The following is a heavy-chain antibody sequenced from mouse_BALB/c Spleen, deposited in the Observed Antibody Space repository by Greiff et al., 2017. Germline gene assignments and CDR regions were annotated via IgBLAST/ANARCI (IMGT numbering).Heavy chain of an antibody. J-gene: IGHJ2*01. V-gene: IGHV1-4*01. CDR3: AREELDSSDHY. CDR2: INPSSGYT. Sequence: QVHVKQSGAELARPGASVKMSCKASGYTFTSYTMHWVKQRPGQGLEWIGYINPSSGYTNYNQKFKDKATLTADKSSSTAYMQLSSLTSEDSAVYYCAREELDSSDHYWGQGTTLTVSS. CDR1: GYTFTSYT. D-gene: IGHD3-2*01.